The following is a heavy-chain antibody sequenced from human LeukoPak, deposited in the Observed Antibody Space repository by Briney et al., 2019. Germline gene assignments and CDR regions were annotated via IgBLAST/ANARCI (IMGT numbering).Heavy chain of an antibody. CDR2: ISSSGGST. V-gene: IGHV3-23*01. CDR1: GFTFSSYA. J-gene: IGHJ4*02. Sequence: SGGSLRLSCAASGFTFSSYAMSWVRQAPGKGLEWVSAISSSGGSTYYADSVKGRFTISRDNSKNTLYLQMNSLRGEDTAEYYCAKGFRNLDYWGQGTLVTVSS. CDR3: AKGFRNLDY. D-gene: IGHD1-14*01.